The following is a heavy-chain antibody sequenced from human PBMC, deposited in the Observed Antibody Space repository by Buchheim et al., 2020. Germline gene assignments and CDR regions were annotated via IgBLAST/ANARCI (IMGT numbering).Heavy chain of an antibody. CDR2: INGDESSI. CDR1: GLSFSSYW. J-gene: IGHJ6*02. D-gene: IGHD4-11*01. CDR3: ATGPLDYTNYVGPAFTNSYYYGMDV. Sequence: EVQLEESGGGLVQPGGSLRLSCAASGLSFSSYWMHWVRQVPGKGLVWVSRINGDESSISYADSVKGRFTISRDNAKNTLYLQMNSLRVEDTAVYYCATGPLDYTNYVGPAFTNSYYYGMDVWGLGTT. V-gene: IGHV3-74*01.